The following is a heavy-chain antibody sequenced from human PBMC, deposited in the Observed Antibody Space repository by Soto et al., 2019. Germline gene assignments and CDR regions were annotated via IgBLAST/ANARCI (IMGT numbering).Heavy chain of an antibody. J-gene: IGHJ4*02. CDR3: ARHGDYAALDY. D-gene: IGHD4-17*01. CDR2: IYTSGGI. Sequence: SETLSLTCTVSGGSISSYYWSWIRQPPGKGLEWIGYIYTSGGIKYNPSLKSRVTMSLDTSKNQLSLKLTSVTAADTAIYYCARHGDYAALDYWGQGTLVTVSS. V-gene: IGHV4-4*08. CDR1: GGSISSYY.